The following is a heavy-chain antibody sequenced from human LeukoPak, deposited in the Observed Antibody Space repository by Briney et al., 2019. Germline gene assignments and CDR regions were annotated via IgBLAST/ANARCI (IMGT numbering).Heavy chain of an antibody. V-gene: IGHV3-33*01. CDR3: ARDLLAGQFDY. D-gene: IGHD3-9*01. J-gene: IGHJ4*02. CDR1: GFTFSSYG. Sequence: GGSLRLSCAASGFTFSSYGMHWVRQAPGKGLEWVAVIWYDGSNKYYADSMKGRFTISRDNSKNTLYLQMNSLRAEDTAVYYCARDLLAGQFDYWGQGTLVTVSS. CDR2: IWYDGSNK.